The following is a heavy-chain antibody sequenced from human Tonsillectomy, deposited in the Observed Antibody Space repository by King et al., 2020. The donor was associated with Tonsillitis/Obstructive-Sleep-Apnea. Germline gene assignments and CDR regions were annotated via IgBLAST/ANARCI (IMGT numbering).Heavy chain of an antibody. Sequence: QLVQSGAEVKKPGSSVKVSCKASGGTFSSYAISWVRQAPGQGLEWMGGIIPILGTSNYAQKFQGRVTSTADESTSTAYMELSSLRSEDTAVYYCARGVRRGLYYYYYYMDVWGKGTTVTVSS. J-gene: IGHJ6*03. D-gene: IGHD3-22*01. V-gene: IGHV1-69*12. CDR1: GGTFSSYA. CDR3: ARGVRRGLYYYYYYMDV. CDR2: IIPILGTS.